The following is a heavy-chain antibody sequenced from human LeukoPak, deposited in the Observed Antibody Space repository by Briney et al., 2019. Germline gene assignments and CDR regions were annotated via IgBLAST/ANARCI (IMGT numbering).Heavy chain of an antibody. CDR2: IYYSGST. Sequence: SETLSLTCTVSGGSISSSSYYWGWIRQPPGKGLEWIGYIYYSGSTNYNPSLKSRVTISVDTSKNQFSLKLSSVTAADTAVYYCARSLDGIYSLPFDYWGQGTLVTVSS. D-gene: IGHD1-26*01. CDR3: ARSLDGIYSLPFDY. V-gene: IGHV4-61*05. J-gene: IGHJ4*01. CDR1: GGSISSSSYY.